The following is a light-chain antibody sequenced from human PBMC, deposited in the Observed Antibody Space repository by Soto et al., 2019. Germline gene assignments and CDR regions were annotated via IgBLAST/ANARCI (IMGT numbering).Light chain of an antibody. CDR2: DVS. CDR3: SSYTSSDTLV. CDR1: SSYVGGYNY. Sequence: QSALTQPASVSGSPGQSITISCTGTSSYVGGYNYVSWYQQHAGKAPKLMIYDVSNRPSGVSNRFSGSKSGNTASLTISGLQGEDEADYYCSSYTSSDTLVFGTGTKVTVL. J-gene: IGLJ1*01. V-gene: IGLV2-14*01.